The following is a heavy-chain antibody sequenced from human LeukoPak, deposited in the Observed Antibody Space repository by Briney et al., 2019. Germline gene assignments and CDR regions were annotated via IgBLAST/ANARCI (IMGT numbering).Heavy chain of an antibody. J-gene: IGHJ4*02. CDR3: ASHQSRSGWRYYFDY. CDR2: IYYSGST. V-gene: IGHV4-59*01. CDR1: GGSISSYY. Sequence: SETLSLTCTVSGGSISSYYWSWIRQPAGKGLESIGYIYYSGSTNYNPSLKSRVTISVDTSKNQFSLKLSSVTAADTAVYYCASHQSRSGWRYYFDYWGQGTLVTVSS. D-gene: IGHD6-19*01.